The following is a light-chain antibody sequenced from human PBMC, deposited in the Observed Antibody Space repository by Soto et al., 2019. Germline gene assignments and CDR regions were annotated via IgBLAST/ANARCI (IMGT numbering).Light chain of an antibody. Sequence: QSGLTQPASVSGSPGQSITISCTGTSSDVGGYNYVSWYQQHPGKAPKFMIYDVSSRPSGVSNRFSGSKSGNTASLTISGLQAEDEADYYCCSYTTSNTRQIVFGTGTKVPVL. CDR2: DVS. J-gene: IGLJ1*01. CDR3: CSYTTSNTRQIV. V-gene: IGLV2-14*03. CDR1: SSDVGGYNY.